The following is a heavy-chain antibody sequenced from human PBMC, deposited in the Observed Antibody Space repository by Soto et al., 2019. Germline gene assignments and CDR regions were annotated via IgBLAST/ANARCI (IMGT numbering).Heavy chain of an antibody. CDR2: ISGSGGST. Sequence: GGSLRLSCAASGFTFSSYAVSWVRQAPGKGLEWVSAISGSGGSTYYADSVKGRFTISRDNSKNTLYLQMNSLRAEDTAVYYCAKGVRLEYYDYSWGSYRGATECFQHWGQGTLVTVSS. J-gene: IGHJ1*01. CDR1: GFTFSSYA. V-gene: IGHV3-23*01. D-gene: IGHD3-16*02. CDR3: AKGVRLEYYDYSWGSYRGATECFQH.